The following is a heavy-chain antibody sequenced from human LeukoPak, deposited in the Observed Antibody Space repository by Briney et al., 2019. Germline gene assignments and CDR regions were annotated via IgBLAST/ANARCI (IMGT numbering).Heavy chain of an antibody. CDR3: ARRTRGYSYGHAIYYYYYYMDV. J-gene: IGHJ6*03. CDR1: GGSFSGYY. Sequence: SDPLSLTCAVYGGSFSGYYWIWIRQPPGKGLEWIGEINHSGGTNYNPSLKSRVTISVDTSKNQFSLKLSSVTAADTAVYYCARRTRGYSYGHAIYYYYYYMDVWGKGTTVTISS. CDR2: INHSGGT. V-gene: IGHV4-34*01. D-gene: IGHD5-18*01.